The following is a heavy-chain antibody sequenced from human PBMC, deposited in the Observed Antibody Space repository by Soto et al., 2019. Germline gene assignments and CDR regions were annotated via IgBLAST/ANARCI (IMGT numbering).Heavy chain of an antibody. Sequence: GGSLRLSCAASGFTFSSYSMNWVRQAPGKGLEWVSSISSSSSYIYYADSVKGRFTISGDNAKNSLYLQMYSLRAEDTAVYYCAVESGLAAPRKVDWGQGTLVTVSS. CDR1: GFTFSSYS. CDR2: ISSSSSYI. V-gene: IGHV3-21*01. D-gene: IGHD6-13*01. J-gene: IGHJ4*02. CDR3: AVESGLAAPRKVD.